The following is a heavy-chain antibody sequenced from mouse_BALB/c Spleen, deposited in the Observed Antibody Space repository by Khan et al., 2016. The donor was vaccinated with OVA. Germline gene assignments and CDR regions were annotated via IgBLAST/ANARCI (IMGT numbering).Heavy chain of an antibody. CDR1: GYTFTDHA. D-gene: IGHD2-1*01. CDR2: FSPGNGDI. CDR3: ERSDYYCNLYVMDY. J-gene: IGHJ4*01. V-gene: IGHV1S53*02. Sequence: VQLQESDAELVKPGASVKISCKASGYTFTDHAIHWVKQKPEQGLEWIGCFSPGNGDIKYNEKFKGKATLTADKSSSTAYMQLNSLTSEDSAVYFCERSDYYCNLYVMDYWGQGTSVTVSS.